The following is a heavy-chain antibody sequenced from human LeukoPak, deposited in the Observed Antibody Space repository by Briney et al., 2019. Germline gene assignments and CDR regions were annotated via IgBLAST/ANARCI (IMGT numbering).Heavy chain of an antibody. CDR1: GGSFSGYY. Sequence: SETPSLTCAVYGGSFSGYYWSWIRQPPGKGLEWIGEINRSGSTNYNPSLKSRVTISVDTSKNQFSLKLSSVTAADTAVYYCARDLKRGYSYGHDYWGQGTLVTVSS. CDR3: ARDLKRGYSYGHDY. CDR2: INRSGST. V-gene: IGHV4-34*01. J-gene: IGHJ4*02. D-gene: IGHD5-18*01.